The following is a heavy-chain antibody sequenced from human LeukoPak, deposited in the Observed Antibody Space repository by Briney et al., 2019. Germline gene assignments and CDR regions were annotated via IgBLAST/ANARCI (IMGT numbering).Heavy chain of an antibody. D-gene: IGHD1-26*01. CDR1: GFTFSSYA. CDR2: ISYDGSNK. V-gene: IGHV3-30*04. J-gene: IGHJ4*02. Sequence: GGSLRLSCAASGFTFSSYAMHWVRQAPGKGLEWVAVISYDGSNKYYADSVKGRFTISRDNSKNTLYLQMNSLRAEDTAVYYCAKEYSGTFSPFPSYFDYWGQGTLVTVSS. CDR3: AKEYSGTFSPFPSYFDY.